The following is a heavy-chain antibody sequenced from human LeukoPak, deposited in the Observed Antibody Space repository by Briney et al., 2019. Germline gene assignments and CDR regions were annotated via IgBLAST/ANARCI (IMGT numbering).Heavy chain of an antibody. CDR3: ARHAPLGYSSVWYPPPNWFDP. V-gene: IGHV4-34*01. Sequence: PSETLSLTCAVYGGSFSGYYWSWIRQPPGKGLEWIGEINHSGNTNYNPSLKSRVTISVDTSKNHFSPKLSSVTAADTAVYYCARHAPLGYSSVWYPPPNWFDPWGQGTLVTVSS. J-gene: IGHJ5*02. CDR1: GGSFSGYY. CDR2: INHSGNT. D-gene: IGHD6-19*01.